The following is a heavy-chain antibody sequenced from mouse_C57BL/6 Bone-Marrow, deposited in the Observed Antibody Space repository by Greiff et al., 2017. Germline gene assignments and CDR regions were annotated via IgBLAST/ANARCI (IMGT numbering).Heavy chain of an antibody. CDR2: IYPGSGST. V-gene: IGHV1-55*01. CDR1: GYTFTSYW. Sequence: VQLQQSGAELVKPGASVKMSCKASGYTFTSYWITWVKQRPGQGLEWIGDIYPGSGSTNYNEKFKSKATLTVDTSSSTAYMQLSSLTSEDSAVYYCARENLFITTVGYAMDYWGQGTSVTVSS. D-gene: IGHD1-1*01. CDR3: ARENLFITTVGYAMDY. J-gene: IGHJ4*01.